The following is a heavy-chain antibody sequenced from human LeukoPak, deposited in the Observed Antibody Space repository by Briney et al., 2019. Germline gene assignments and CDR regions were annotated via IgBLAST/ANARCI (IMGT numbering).Heavy chain of an antibody. J-gene: IGHJ3*02. V-gene: IGHV3-23*01. CDR3: ARDRCTNGVCEPYDAFDI. Sequence: PGGSLRLSCAASGFTFSSYAMSWVRQAPGKGLEWVSAISGSGGSTYYTDSVKGRFTISRDNSKNTLYLQMNSLRAEDTAVYYCARDRCTNGVCEPYDAFDIWGQGTMVTVSS. CDR1: GFTFSSYA. CDR2: ISGSGGST. D-gene: IGHD2-8*01.